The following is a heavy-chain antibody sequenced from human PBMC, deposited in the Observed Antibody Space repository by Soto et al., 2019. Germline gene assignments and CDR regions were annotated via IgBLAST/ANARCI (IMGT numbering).Heavy chain of an antibody. CDR3: ARDKSPYSSGWHNRHFDY. CDR1: GYTFTSYG. CDR2: ISAYNGNT. Sequence: ASVKVSCKASGYTFTSYGISWVRQAPGQGLEWMGWISAYNGNTNYAQKLQGRVTMTTDTSTSTAYMELRSLRSDDTAVYSCARDKSPYSSGWHNRHFDYWGQGTLVTVSS. J-gene: IGHJ4*02. D-gene: IGHD6-19*01. V-gene: IGHV1-18*01.